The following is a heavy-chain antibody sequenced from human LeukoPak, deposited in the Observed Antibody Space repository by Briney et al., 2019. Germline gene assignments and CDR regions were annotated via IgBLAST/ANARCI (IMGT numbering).Heavy chain of an antibody. J-gene: IGHJ4*02. V-gene: IGHV4-59*12. CDR3: ARGVPAAFDY. Sequence: SETLSLICTVSGGSIGSYYWSWIRQPPGKGLEWIGYIYYSGSTNYNPSLKSRVTISVDTSKNQFSLKLSSVTAADTAVYYCARGVPAAFDYWGQGTLVTVSS. CDR1: GGSIGSYY. CDR2: IYYSGST. D-gene: IGHD2-2*01.